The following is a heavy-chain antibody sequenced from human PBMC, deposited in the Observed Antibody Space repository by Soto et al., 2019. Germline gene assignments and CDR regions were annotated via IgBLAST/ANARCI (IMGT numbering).Heavy chain of an antibody. CDR3: ARSKRRHCGNDCYMFDL. J-gene: IGHJ5*02. D-gene: IGHD2-21*02. CDR1: GFTFSTYW. CDR2: IKEDGSEK. V-gene: IGHV3-7*01. Sequence: GGSLRLSCAASGFTFSTYWMSWVRQAPGKGLEWVANIKEDGSEKYYVDSVEGRFTISRDNAKNSLYLQMTSLRAEDTALYYCARSKRRHCGNDCYMFDLWGQGTLVTVSS.